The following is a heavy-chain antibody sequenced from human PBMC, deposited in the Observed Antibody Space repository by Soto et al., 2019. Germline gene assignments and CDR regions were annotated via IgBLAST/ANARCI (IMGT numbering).Heavy chain of an antibody. CDR2: ISSSGNT. CDR1: GASLTSGGYY. V-gene: IGHV4-31*03. J-gene: IGHJ4*02. Sequence: TLSLTCTVSGASLTSGGYYWNWIRQRPGKGLEWVGYISSSGNTYYNPSLKSRVTISVDTSKNQFSLKLTSVTAADTAVYYGASGRLWFRVVWYFDFWGQGSLVTVSS. CDR3: ASGRLWFRVVWYFDF. D-gene: IGHD3-10*01.